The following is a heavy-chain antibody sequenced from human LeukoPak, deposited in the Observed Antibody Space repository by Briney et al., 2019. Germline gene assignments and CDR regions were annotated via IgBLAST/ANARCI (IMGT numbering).Heavy chain of an antibody. CDR3: TGSRTSNWFDP. CDR2: VNCDGTST. D-gene: IGHD2-15*01. CDR1: GFTFTTYW. J-gene: IGHJ5*02. Sequence: GGSLRLSCATSGFTFTTYWMHWVRQAPGKGLVWVSRVNCDGTSTTYADSVKGRFTISRDNAKNTLYLQMNSLRADDTAVYYCTGSRTSNWFDPWGQGTLVTVSS. V-gene: IGHV3-74*01.